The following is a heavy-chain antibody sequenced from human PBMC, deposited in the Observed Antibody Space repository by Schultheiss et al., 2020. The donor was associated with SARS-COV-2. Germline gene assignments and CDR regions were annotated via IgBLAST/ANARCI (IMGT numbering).Heavy chain of an antibody. CDR2: IYHSGST. Sequence: SETLSLTCTVSGGSISSYYWSWIRQPPGKGLEWIGEIYHSGSTNYNTILKSRVTISVDKYKNQFSLKLNAVTAADTAVYYCARSPGIGGWFDPWGQGTLVTVSS. D-gene: IGHD4-23*01. CDR3: ARSPGIGGWFDP. V-gene: IGHV4-59*12. J-gene: IGHJ5*02. CDR1: GGSISSYY.